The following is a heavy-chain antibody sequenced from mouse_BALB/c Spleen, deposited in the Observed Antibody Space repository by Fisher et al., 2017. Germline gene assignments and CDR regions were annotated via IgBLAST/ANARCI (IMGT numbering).Heavy chain of an antibody. Sequence: KFKGKATLTVDTSSSTAYMQLSSLTSEDSAVYYCARSGYPHYYAMDYWGQGTSVTVSS. V-gene: IGHV1-55*01. D-gene: IGHD3-1*01. CDR3: ARSGYPHYYAMDY. J-gene: IGHJ4*01.